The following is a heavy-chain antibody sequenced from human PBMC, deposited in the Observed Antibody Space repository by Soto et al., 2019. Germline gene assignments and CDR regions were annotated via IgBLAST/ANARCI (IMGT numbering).Heavy chain of an antibody. J-gene: IGHJ5*02. V-gene: IGHV3-21*01. CDR1: GFTFSSYS. CDR3: ASGGYSYGSSPGWFDP. Sequence: PGGSLRLSCAASGFTFSSYSMNLVRQAPGKGLEWVSAISSSSSDIYYADSVKGRFTISRDNAKNSLYLQMNSLRAEDTAVYYGASGGYSYGSSPGWFDPWGQGTLVTVSS. D-gene: IGHD5-18*01. CDR2: ISSSSSDI.